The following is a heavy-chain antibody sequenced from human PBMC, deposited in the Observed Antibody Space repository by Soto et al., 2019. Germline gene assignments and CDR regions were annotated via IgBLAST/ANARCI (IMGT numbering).Heavy chain of an antibody. J-gene: IGHJ5*02. CDR1: GYTFINSA. Sequence: GASVKVSCKATGYTFINSAIAWVRQAPGQGLERMGWISPYNGNTNYAQRVQGRVTITTDTSTSTAYMEIRSLRSDDTAVYYCARDQSSGYYPYWFDPWGQGTLVTVSS. V-gene: IGHV1-18*01. D-gene: IGHD3-22*01. CDR3: ARDQSSGYYPYWFDP. CDR2: ISPYNGNT.